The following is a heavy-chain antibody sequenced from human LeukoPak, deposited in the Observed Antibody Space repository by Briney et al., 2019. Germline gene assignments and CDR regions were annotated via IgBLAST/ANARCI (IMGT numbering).Heavy chain of an antibody. J-gene: IGHJ3*02. CDR3: ARGRAHDAFDI. CDR2: ISSSSSYI. Sequence: GGSLRLPCAASGFTFSSYTMNWVRQAPGKGLEWVSSISSSSSYIYYADSVKVRFTISRDNAKNSLYLQMNSLRAEDTAVYYCARGRAHDAFDIWGQGTMVTVSS. CDR1: GFTFSSYT. V-gene: IGHV3-21*01.